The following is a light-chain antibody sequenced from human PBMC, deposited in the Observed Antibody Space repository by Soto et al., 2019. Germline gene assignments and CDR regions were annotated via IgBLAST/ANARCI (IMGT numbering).Light chain of an antibody. CDR1: SSDVGGYNF. V-gene: IGLV2-14*01. CDR3: SSYARNRDVL. Sequence: QSVLTQPASVSGSPGQSITISCTGTSSDVGGYNFVSWYQQHPGEAPKLMIYDVSNRPSGVSNRFSGSKSGNTASLTISGLQAEDEADYYCSSYARNRDVLFGGGTKVTVL. J-gene: IGLJ2*01. CDR2: DVS.